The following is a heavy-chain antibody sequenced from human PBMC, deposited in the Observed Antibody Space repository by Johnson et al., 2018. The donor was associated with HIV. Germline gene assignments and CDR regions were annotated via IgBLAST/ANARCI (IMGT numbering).Heavy chain of an antibody. CDR2: INWNGGST. CDR1: GFTFDDYG. J-gene: IGHJ3*02. Sequence: VQLVESGGGVVRPGGSLRLSCAASGFTFDDYGMSWVRQAPGKGLEWVSGINWNGGSTGYADSVKGRFTISRDDSKNTLYLQMNSLKTDDTAVYSCTTDWGSYHEYAFDIWGQGTMVTVSS. V-gene: IGHV3-20*04. D-gene: IGHD1-26*01. CDR3: TTDWGSYHEYAFDI.